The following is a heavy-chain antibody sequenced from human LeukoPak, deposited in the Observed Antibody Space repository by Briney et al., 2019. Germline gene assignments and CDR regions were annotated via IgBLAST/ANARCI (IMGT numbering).Heavy chain of an antibody. CDR1: GFTFSNAW. V-gene: IGHV3-15*01. Sequence: KTGGSLRLSCAASGFTFSNAWMSWVRQAPGKGLVWVGRIKSKTDGGTTDYAAPVKGRFTISRDDSKNTLYLQMNSLKTEDTAVYYCTTGQYSTYYDFWSGYHTFDYWGQGTLVTVSS. CDR2: IKSKTDGGTT. D-gene: IGHD3-3*01. CDR3: TTGQYSTYYDFWSGYHTFDY. J-gene: IGHJ4*02.